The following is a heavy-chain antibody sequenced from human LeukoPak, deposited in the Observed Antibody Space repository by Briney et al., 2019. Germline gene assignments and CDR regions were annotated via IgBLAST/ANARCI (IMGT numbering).Heavy chain of an antibody. Sequence: GGSLRLSCAASGFIVSSNYMNWVRQAPGKGLEWVSAIRSSGDSTIYADSVKGRFTISRDNSGITLYLQMSGLRADDTAVYYCAKSAGYWYFDLWGRGALVTVSS. V-gene: IGHV3-23*01. J-gene: IGHJ2*01. CDR1: GFIVSSNY. D-gene: IGHD6-13*01. CDR2: IRSSGDST. CDR3: AKSAGYWYFDL.